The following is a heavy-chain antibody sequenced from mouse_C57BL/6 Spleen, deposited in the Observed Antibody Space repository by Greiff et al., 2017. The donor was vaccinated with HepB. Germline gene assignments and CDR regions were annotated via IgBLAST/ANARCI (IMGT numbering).Heavy chain of an antibody. D-gene: IGHD1-1*01. V-gene: IGHV1-64*01. CDR1: GYTFTSYW. Sequence: VQLQQSGAELVKPGASVKLSCKASGYTFTSYWMHWVKQRPGQGLEWIGMIHPNSGSTNYNEKFKSKATLTVDKSSSTAYMQLSSLTSEDSAVYYCAREWDYYGSRDFDYWGQGTTLTVSS. J-gene: IGHJ2*01. CDR2: IHPNSGST. CDR3: AREWDYYGSRDFDY.